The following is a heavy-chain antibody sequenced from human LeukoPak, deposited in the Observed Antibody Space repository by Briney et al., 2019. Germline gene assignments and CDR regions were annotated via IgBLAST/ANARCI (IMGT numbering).Heavy chain of an antibody. CDR2: IRYDGSNK. V-gene: IGHV3-30*02. Sequence: GGSLRLSCAASGFTFSSYWMHWVRQAPGKGLEWVAFIRYDGSNKYYADSVKGRFTISRDNSKNTLYLQMNSLRAEDTAVYYCANSPAAILGYFDYWGQGTLVTVSS. CDR3: ANSPAAILGYFDY. D-gene: IGHD2-2*02. CDR1: GFTFSSYW. J-gene: IGHJ4*02.